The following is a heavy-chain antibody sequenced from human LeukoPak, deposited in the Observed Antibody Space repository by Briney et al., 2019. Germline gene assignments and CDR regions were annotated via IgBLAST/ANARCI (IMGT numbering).Heavy chain of an antibody. CDR1: GDSITCSS. J-gene: IGHJ6*03. D-gene: IGHD2/OR15-2a*01. Sequence: SETLSLTCTVSGDSITCSSWTWIRQSPGKGLESLGYISNNGKTKYKSSFEGRVTMSLDTSKSQFSLTLSFVTAADTAVYYCARRIFSRTFRHLLYSYKDVWGKGTTVIVS. V-gene: IGHV4-59*08. CDR2: ISNNGKT. CDR3: ARRIFSRTFRHLLYSYKDV.